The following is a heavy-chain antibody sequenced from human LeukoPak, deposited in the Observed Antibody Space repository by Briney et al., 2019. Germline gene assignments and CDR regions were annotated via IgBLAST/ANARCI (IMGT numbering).Heavy chain of an antibody. D-gene: IGHD2-21*02. CDR2: IKQDGSEK. V-gene: IGHV3-7*05. CDR1: GFTFSSYW. J-gene: IGHJ3*02. CDR3: ATYCGGDCYSPHDAFDI. Sequence: GGSLRLSCVASGFTFSSYWMSWVRQAPGKGLEWVANIKQDGSEKYYVDSVKGRFTISRDHAKNSLYLQMNSLRAEDTAVYHCATYCGGDCYSPHDAFDIWGQGTMVTVSS.